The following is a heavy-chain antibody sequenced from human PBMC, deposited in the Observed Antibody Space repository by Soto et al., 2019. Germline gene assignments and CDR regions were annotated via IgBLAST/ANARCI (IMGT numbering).Heavy chain of an antibody. V-gene: IGHV3-48*03. CDR2: ISSVGSTV. J-gene: IGHJ4*02. Sequence: LRLSCAASGFTFDNFEMNWVRQSPGKGLEWISYISSVGSTVNYAASVKGRFTISRDNAKNSLYLQMDGLRAEDTAVYYCAKEATNINNFDYWGQGTLVIVYS. CDR1: GFTFDNFE. D-gene: IGHD1-26*01. CDR3: AKEATNINNFDY.